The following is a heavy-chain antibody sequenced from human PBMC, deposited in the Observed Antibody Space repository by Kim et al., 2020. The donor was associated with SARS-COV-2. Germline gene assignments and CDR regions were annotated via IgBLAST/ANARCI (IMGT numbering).Heavy chain of an antibody. J-gene: IGHJ4*02. CDR3: AREAMVLWFGELFDFDY. V-gene: IGHV3-48*02. D-gene: IGHD3-10*01. Sequence: VKGRFTISRDNAKNSLYLQMNSLRDEDTAVYYCAREAMVLWFGELFDFDYWGQGTLVTVSS.